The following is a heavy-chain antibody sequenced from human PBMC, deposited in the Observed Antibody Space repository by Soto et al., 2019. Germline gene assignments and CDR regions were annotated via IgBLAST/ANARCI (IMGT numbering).Heavy chain of an antibody. Sequence: SETLSLTCTVSGGSVSSGSYYWSWIRQPPGKGLEWIGYIYYSGSTNYNPSLKSRVTISVDTSKNQFSLRLSSVTAADTAVYYCARDRIAAAGTEYYYYGMDVWGQGTTVTV. CDR1: GGSVSSGSYY. CDR3: ARDRIAAAGTEYYYYGMDV. V-gene: IGHV4-61*01. D-gene: IGHD6-13*01. J-gene: IGHJ6*02. CDR2: IYYSGST.